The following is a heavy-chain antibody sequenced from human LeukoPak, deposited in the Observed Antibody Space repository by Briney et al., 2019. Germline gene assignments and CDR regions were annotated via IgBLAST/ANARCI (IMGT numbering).Heavy chain of an antibody. CDR3: ASFWGYQVDP. CDR2: IIPIFGTA. V-gene: IGHV1-69*05. J-gene: IGHJ5*02. CDR1: GGTFSSYA. Sequence: ASVKVSCKASGGTFSSYAISWVRQAPGQGLEWMGGIIPIFGTANYAQKFQGRVTIITDESTSTAYMELSSLRSEDTAVYYCASFWGYQVDPWGQGTLVTVSS. D-gene: IGHD7-27*01.